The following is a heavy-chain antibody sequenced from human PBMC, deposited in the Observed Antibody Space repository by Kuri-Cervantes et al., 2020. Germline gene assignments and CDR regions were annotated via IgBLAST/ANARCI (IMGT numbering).Heavy chain of an antibody. CDR1: GGSISSYY. D-gene: IGHD3-22*01. J-gene: IGHJ6*02. CDR2: IYYSGST. V-gene: IGHV4-59*01. CDR3: ARLYYYDSSGYYSYYYGMDV. Sequence: GSLRLSCTVSGGSISSYYWSWIRQPPGKGPEWIGYIYYSGSTNYNPSLKSRVTISVDTSKNQFSLKLSSVTAADTAVYYCARLYYYDSSGYYSYYYGMDVWGQGTTVTVSS.